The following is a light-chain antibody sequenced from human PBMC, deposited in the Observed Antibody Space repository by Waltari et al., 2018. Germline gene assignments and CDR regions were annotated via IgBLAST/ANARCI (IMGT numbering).Light chain of an antibody. CDR3: QQYNNWPYT. CDR2: GAS. J-gene: IGKJ2*01. Sequence: EVVMTPSPATLSVSPGERATLSCRASQSVSSNLAWYQQKPGQAPRLLIYGASTTATGIPARFSGSGSGTEFTLTISSLQSEDFAVYYCQQYNNWPYTFGQGTKLDIK. V-gene: IGKV3-15*01. CDR1: QSVSSN.